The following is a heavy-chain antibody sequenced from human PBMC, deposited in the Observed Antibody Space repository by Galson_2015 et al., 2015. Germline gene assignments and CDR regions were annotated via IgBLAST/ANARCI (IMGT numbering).Heavy chain of an antibody. Sequence: SLGLSCAASGFTFSSYSMNWVRQAPGKGLEWVSSISSSSSYIYYADSVKGRFTISRDNAKNSLYLQMNSLRAEDTAVYYCASGGTTLTTWNWFDPWGQGTLVTVSS. J-gene: IGHJ5*02. CDR2: ISSSSSYI. CDR3: ASGGTTLTTWNWFDP. V-gene: IGHV3-21*01. CDR1: GFTFSSYS. D-gene: IGHD4-11*01.